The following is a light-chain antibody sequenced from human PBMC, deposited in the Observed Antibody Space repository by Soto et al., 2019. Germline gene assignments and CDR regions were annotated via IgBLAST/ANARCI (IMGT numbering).Light chain of an antibody. Sequence: IQMTQSPSTLSASVGDTVTITCRASQTISVSLAWYQQKPGKAPNLPIYDASTLQGGVPSRFSGSGSGTEFTLTVTSLQPEDFATYFCQQYDKYSTFGHGTKVDIK. V-gene: IGKV1-5*01. CDR3: QQYDKYST. CDR2: DAS. J-gene: IGKJ1*01. CDR1: QTISVS.